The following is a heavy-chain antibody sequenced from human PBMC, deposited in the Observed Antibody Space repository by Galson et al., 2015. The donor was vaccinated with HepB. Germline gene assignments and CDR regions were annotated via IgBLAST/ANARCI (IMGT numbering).Heavy chain of an antibody. J-gene: IGHJ4*02. V-gene: IGHV3-23*01. CDR2: ISVRGDST. CDR1: GFTFSSLG. CDR3: VKGATKIDN. Sequence: SLRLSCAASGFTFSSLGMTWVREAPGKGLECVSAISVRGDSTDYADSVKGRFTISRDNSKNMLYLQMNNLRAEDTAVYYCVKGATKIDNWGQGTLVTVS.